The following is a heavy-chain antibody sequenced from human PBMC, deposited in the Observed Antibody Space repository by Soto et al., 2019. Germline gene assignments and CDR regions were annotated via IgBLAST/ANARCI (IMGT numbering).Heavy chain of an antibody. CDR1: GFTFSSYA. D-gene: IGHD5-18*01. CDR3: ARSQYSYGPGSYFDY. CDR2: ISYDGSNK. V-gene: IGHV3-30-3*01. J-gene: IGHJ4*02. Sequence: PGGSLRLSCAASGFTFSSYAMHWVRQAPGKGLEWVAVISYDGSNKYYADSVKGRFTISRDNSKNTLYLQMNSLRAEDTAVYYCARSQYSYGPGSYFDYWGQGTLVTVSS.